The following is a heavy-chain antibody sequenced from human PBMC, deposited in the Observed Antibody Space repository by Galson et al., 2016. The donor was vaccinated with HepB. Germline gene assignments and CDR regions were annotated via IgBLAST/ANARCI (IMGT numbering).Heavy chain of an antibody. Sequence: TLSLTCTVSSDSISSSNYYWGWIRQPPGKGLEWIGSIYYRGGAYYNPSLKSRVTISVDTSKNQFSLKLNSVTAADTAVYYCARLSYSGNYYGGQGTLVTVSS. D-gene: IGHD1-26*01. V-gene: IGHV4-39*01. J-gene: IGHJ4*02. CDR1: SDSISSSNYY. CDR3: ARLSYSGNYY. CDR2: IYYRGGA.